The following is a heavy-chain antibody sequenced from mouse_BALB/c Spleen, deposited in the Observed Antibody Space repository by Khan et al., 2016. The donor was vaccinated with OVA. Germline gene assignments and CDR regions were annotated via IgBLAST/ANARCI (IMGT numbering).Heavy chain of an antibody. V-gene: IGHV1S137*01. CDR2: ISTYYGDS. J-gene: IGHJ3*01. CDR3: ARGDGNYRFAY. Sequence: QVQLQQPGAELVRPGVSVKISCKGSGYIFTDFSMYWVKRSHAKSLEWIGVISTYYGDSIYNQNFKDKVTLTVENSSSTAYMELARLTSEDSAIYYCARGDGNYRFAYWGQGTLVTVSA. CDR1: GYIFTDFS. D-gene: IGHD2-1*01.